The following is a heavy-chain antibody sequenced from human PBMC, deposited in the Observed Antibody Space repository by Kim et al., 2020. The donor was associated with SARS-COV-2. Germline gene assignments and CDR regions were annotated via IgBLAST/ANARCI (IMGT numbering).Heavy chain of an antibody. CDR2: INHSGST. J-gene: IGHJ5*02. CDR3: ARGVLSSSWAGWFDP. D-gene: IGHD6-13*01. CDR1: GGSFSGYY. Sequence: SETLSLTCAVYGGSFSGYYWSWIRQPPGKGLEWIGEINHSGSTNYNPSLKSRVTISVDTSKNQFSLKLSSVTAADTAVYYCARGVLSSSWAGWFDPWGQG. V-gene: IGHV4-34*01.